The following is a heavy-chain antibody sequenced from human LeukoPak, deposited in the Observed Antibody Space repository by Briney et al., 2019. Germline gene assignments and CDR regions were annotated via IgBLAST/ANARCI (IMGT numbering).Heavy chain of an antibody. CDR2: ISYDGSNK. CDR3: ARAEDGSAFDI. J-gene: IGHJ3*02. V-gene: IGHV3-30-3*01. Sequence: GGSLRLSCAASGFTFSSYAMHWVRQAPGKGLEWAAVISYDGSNKYYADSVKGRFTISRDNSKNTLYLQVNSLRAEDTAVYYCARAEDGSAFDIWGQGTMVTVSS. D-gene: IGHD3-10*01. CDR1: GFTFSSYA.